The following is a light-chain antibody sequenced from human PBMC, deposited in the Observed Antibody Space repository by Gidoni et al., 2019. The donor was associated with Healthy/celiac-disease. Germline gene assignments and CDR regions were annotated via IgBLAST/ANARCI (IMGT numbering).Light chain of an antibody. CDR3: SSYTSSSTWV. CDR2: DAS. V-gene: IGLV2-14*03. J-gene: IGLJ3*02. CDR1: SSDVGGYNY. Sequence: QSPLTHPASVSGSPGPSLTISSTGTSSDVGGYNYVSWYQQHPGKAPKLMIYDASNRPSGVSNRFSGSKSGNTASLTISGLQAEDEADYYCSSYTSSSTWVFGGGTKLTVL.